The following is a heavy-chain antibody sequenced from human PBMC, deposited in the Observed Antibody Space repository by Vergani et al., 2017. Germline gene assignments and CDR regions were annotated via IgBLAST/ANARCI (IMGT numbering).Heavy chain of an antibody. CDR1: GFTFSSYS. CDR2: ISSSSSYL. D-gene: IGHD1-1*01. V-gene: IGHV3-21*01. J-gene: IGHJ4*02. Sequence: EVQLVESGGGLVKPGGSLRLSCAASGFTFSSYSMNWVRQAPGKGLEGVSSISSSSSYLYYADSVKGRFTISRDNAKNSLYLQMNSLRAEDTAVYYCAPYNWNDEGYWGQGTLVTVSS. CDR3: APYNWNDEGY.